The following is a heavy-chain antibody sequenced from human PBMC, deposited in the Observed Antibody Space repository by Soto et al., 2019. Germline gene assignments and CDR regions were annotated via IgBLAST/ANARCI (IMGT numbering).Heavy chain of an antibody. CDR2: IDADNGNT. CDR3: ARSGGPEGDY. V-gene: IGHV1-18*01. J-gene: IGHJ4*02. D-gene: IGHD2-15*01. Sequence: ASVPVSCKASGYTFTRYGISWVRHAPGQGLEGMGWIDADNGNTNNAQKLQGRVTMTADTSTSTAYMELRSLRSADTAVYCCARSGGPEGDYWGQGTLVTVSS. CDR1: GYTFTRYG.